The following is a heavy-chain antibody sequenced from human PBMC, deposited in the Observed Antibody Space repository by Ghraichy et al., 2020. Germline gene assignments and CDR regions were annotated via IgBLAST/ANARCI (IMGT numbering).Heavy chain of an antibody. Sequence: SKTLSLTCTVSGGSISSYYWSWIRQPAGKGLEWIGRIYTSGSTNYNPSLKSRVTMSVDTSKNQFSLKLSSVTAADTAVYYCARDSIVPRYYYYGMDVWGQGTTVTVSS. J-gene: IGHJ6*02. V-gene: IGHV4-4*07. CDR2: IYTSGST. CDR1: GGSISSYY. CDR3: ARDSIVPRYYYYGMDV. D-gene: IGHD1-26*01.